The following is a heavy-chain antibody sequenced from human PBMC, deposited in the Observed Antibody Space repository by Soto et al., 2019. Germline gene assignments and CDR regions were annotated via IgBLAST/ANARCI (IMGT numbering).Heavy chain of an antibody. CDR3: AGWGGHDYNY. Sequence: GGSLRLSCVGSGFTFSTYWMNWVRQAPGKGLEWVANINPDGNVGTYVDSVRGRFTTSRDNAKNSLYLQVNSLRADDTAVYFCAGWGGHDYNYWGQGIMVTVSS. V-gene: IGHV3-7*03. J-gene: IGHJ4*02. CDR1: GFTFSTYW. D-gene: IGHD4-4*01. CDR2: INPDGNVG.